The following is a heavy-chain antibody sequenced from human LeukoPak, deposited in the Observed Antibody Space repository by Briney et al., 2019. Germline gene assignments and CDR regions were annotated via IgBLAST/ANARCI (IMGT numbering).Heavy chain of an antibody. CDR1: GFTFSSYE. D-gene: IGHD3-10*02. CDR3: AELGITMIGGV. CDR2: ISSSGRTI. Sequence: GGSLRLSCAASGFTFSSYEMNWVRQAPGKGREWVSYISSSGRTIYDADSVKGRFTISRDNAKNSLYLQMNSLRAEDTAVYYCAELGITMIGGVWGKGTTVTISS. J-gene: IGHJ6*04. V-gene: IGHV3-48*03.